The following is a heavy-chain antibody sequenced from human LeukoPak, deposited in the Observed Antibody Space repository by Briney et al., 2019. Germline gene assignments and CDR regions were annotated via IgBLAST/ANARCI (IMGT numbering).Heavy chain of an antibody. V-gene: IGHV3-20*03. CDR3: ARSRLRLLRGHMDV. CDR1: GFTFDDYG. CDR2: INWNGGST. D-gene: IGHD4-17*01. Sequence: GGSLRLSSAASGFTFDDYGMSWVRQAPGKGLEWVSGINWNGGSTGYADSVKGRFTISRDNAKNSLYLQMNSLRAEDTALYYCARSRLRLLRGHMDVWGKGTTVTVSS. J-gene: IGHJ6*03.